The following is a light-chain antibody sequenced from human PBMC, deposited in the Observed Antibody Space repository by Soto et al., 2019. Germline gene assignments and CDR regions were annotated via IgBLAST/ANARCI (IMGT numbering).Light chain of an antibody. J-gene: IGKJ1*01. CDR1: QSIDNIY. CDR3: QQYGSSPRT. CDR2: GVS. Sequence: EIVLTQSPGTLSLSPGERATLSCRASQSIDNIYFAWYQQKPGQAPRLLIYGVSSRATGIPDRFSGSGSGTDFTLTISRLEPEDFEVYYCQQYGSSPRTFGQGTKVDIK. V-gene: IGKV3-20*01.